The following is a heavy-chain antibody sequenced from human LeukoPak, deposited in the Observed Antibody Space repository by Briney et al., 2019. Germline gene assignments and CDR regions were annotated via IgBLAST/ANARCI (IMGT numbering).Heavy chain of an antibody. V-gene: IGHV4-59*01. CDR3: ARGAGNYYFYGMDV. Sequence: SETLSLTCTVSGGSISSYYWSWIRQPPGKGLEWIGNIYYSGSTNNNPSLKSRVTISVDTSKNQYSLKLSSVTAADTAVYYCARGAGNYYFYGMDVWGQGTTVTVSS. CDR1: GGSISSYY. CDR2: IYYSGST. J-gene: IGHJ6*02.